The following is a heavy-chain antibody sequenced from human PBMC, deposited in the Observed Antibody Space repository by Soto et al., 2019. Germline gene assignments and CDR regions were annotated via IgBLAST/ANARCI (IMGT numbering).Heavy chain of an antibody. CDR1: GGTFSSYA. D-gene: IGHD3-3*01. CDR2: IIPIFGTA. J-gene: IGHJ6*02. Sequence: GASVKVSCKASGGTFSSYAISWVRQAPGQGLEWMGGIIPIFGTANYAQKFQGRVTITADESTSTAYMELSSLRSEDTAVYYCARSIPRRDFWSGYYYYYYYGMDVWGQGTTVTVSS. V-gene: IGHV1-69*13. CDR3: ARSIPRRDFWSGYYYYYYYGMDV.